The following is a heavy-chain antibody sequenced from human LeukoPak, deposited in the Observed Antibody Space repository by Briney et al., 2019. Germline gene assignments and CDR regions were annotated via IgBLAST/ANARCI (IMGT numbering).Heavy chain of an antibody. CDR2: IIPIFGTA. J-gene: IGHJ4*02. Sequence: SVKVSCKASGGTFSSYAISWVRQAPGQGLEWMGGIIPIFGTANYAQKFQGRVTITADESTSTAYMELSSLRSEDTAVYYCARTGRSYSHFDYWGQGTLVTVSS. V-gene: IGHV1-69*13. CDR1: GGTFSSYA. CDR3: ARTGRSYSHFDY. D-gene: IGHD1-26*01.